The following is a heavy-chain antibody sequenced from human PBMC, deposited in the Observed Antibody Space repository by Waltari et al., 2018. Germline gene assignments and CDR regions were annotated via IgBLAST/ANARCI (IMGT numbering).Heavy chain of an antibody. CDR3: ARDPADSSGYYYYAFDI. Sequence: QVQLQESGPGLVKPSETLSLTCAVPGYSITSGYYWRWIRQPPGKGLEWIGSIYHSGSTYDNPSLKSRVTISVDTSKNQFSLKLSSVTAADTAVYYCARDPADSSGYYYYAFDIWGQGTMVTVSS. J-gene: IGHJ3*02. V-gene: IGHV4-38-2*02. CDR2: IYHSGST. CDR1: GYSITSGYY. D-gene: IGHD3-22*01.